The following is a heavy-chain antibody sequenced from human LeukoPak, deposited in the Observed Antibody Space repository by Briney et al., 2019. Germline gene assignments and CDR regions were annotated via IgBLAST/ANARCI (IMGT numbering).Heavy chain of an antibody. CDR2: ISGSGGNT. D-gene: IGHD4-23*01. V-gene: IGHV3-23*01. Sequence: GGSLRLSCAASGFTFSSYAMSWVRQAPGKGLEWVSAISGSGGNTYYADSVKGRFTISRDNSKNTLYLQMTSLRAEDTAVYYCAKELTTVVSPGGKFDYWGQGTLVTVSS. CDR3: AKELTTVVSPGGKFDY. CDR1: GFTFSSYA. J-gene: IGHJ4*02.